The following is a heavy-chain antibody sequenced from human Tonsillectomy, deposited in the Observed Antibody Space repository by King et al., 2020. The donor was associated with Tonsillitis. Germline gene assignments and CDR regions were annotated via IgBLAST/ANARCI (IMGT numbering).Heavy chain of an antibody. J-gene: IGHJ4*02. CDR2: IRYDVINK. D-gene: IGHD1-1*01. CDR1: GFIFYDYG. Sequence: VQLVESGGGVVQPGGSLRLSCAASGFIFYDYGINWVRQVPGKGLEWVAFIRYDVINKYYADSVKGRFTISRDNSNNTLYLQMNGLTTEDTAMYYCARSPLYHWDGSALDYWGQGTLVTVSS. V-gene: IGHV3-30*02. CDR3: ARSPLYHWDGSALDY.